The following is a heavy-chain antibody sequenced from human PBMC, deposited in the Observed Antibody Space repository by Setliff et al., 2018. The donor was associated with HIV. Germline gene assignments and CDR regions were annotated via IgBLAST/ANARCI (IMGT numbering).Heavy chain of an antibody. CDR3: AREMDYDFWASYYMDV. CDR1: GFTFSSYE. J-gene: IGHJ6*03. V-gene: IGHV3-48*03. CDR2: ISSSGSTI. Sequence: PGGSLRLSCAASGFTFSSYEMNWVRQAPGKGLEWVSSISSSGSTIYYADSVKGRFTISRDNAKNSLYLQMNSLKTEDTAVYYCAREMDYDFWASYYMDVWGKGTTVTVSS. D-gene: IGHD3-3*01.